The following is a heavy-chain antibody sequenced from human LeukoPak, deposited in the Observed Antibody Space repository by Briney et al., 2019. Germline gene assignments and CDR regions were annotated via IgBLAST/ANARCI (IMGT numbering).Heavy chain of an antibody. J-gene: IGHJ4*02. CDR3: ARRPYYFDY. CDR2: INHSGST. V-gene: IGHV4-34*01. CDR1: GGSFSGYY. Sequence: SETLSLTCAVYGGSFSGYYWSWIRQPPGKGLEWIGEINHSGSTNYNPSLKSRVTISVGTSKNQFSLKLSSVTAADTAVYYCARRPYYFDYWGQGTLVTVSS.